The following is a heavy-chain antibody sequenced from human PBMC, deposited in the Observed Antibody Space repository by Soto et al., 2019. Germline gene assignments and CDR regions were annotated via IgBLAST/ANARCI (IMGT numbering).Heavy chain of an antibody. CDR3: AAGARTLFFDY. CDR1: GFTFTSSA. V-gene: IGHV1-58*01. CDR2: IVVGSGNT. D-gene: IGHD2-2*01. J-gene: IGHJ4*02. Sequence: EASVKVSCKASGFTFTSSAVQWVRQARGQRLEWIGWIVVGSGNTNYAQKFQERVTITRDMSTSTAYMELSSLRSEDTAVYYCAAGARTLFFDYWGQGTLVTVSS.